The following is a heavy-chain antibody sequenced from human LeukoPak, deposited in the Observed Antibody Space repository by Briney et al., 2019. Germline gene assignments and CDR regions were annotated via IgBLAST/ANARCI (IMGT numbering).Heavy chain of an antibody. Sequence: GGSLRLSCAASGFTFSSYGMHWVRQAPGKGLEWVAFIRYDGSNKYYADSVKGRFTISRDNSKNTLYLQMNSLRGDDTAVYYCALLSLSGGHFDYWGQGNLVTVSS. CDR1: GFTFSSYG. D-gene: IGHD6-19*01. CDR3: ALLSLSGGHFDY. CDR2: IRYDGSNK. V-gene: IGHV3-30*02. J-gene: IGHJ4*02.